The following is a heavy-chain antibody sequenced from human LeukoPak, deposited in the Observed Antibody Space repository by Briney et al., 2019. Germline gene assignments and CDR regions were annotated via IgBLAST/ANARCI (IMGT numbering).Heavy chain of an antibody. CDR2: IYHSGST. V-gene: IGHV4-30-2*01. CDR1: GGSISSGGYS. CDR3: ARDHDFWSLYYFDY. Sequence: PSQTLSLTCAVSGGSISSGGYSWSWIRQPPGKGLEWIGYIYHSGSTNYNPSLKSRVIISADTSKNQFSLKLSSVTAADTAVYYCARDHDFWSLYYFDYWGQGTLVTVSS. J-gene: IGHJ4*02. D-gene: IGHD3-3*01.